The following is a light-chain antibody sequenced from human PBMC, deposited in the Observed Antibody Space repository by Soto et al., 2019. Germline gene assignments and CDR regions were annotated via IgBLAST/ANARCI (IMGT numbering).Light chain of an antibody. CDR2: GGN. V-gene: IGLV2-23*01. CDR1: SSDVGAYNL. Sequence: QSALAQPASVSGSPGQSITISCTGTSSDVGAYNLVSWYQQHPGKAPKLIIYGGNKRPSGVSNRFSASKSGNTASLTISRLQAEDEADYYCCSYAGLSTPYGFGTGTKVTVL. CDR3: CSYAGLSTPYG. J-gene: IGLJ1*01.